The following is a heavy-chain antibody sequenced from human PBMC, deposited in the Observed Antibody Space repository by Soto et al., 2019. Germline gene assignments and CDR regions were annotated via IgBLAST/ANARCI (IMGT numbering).Heavy chain of an antibody. V-gene: IGHV3-33*01. CDR1: GFTFSTYG. J-gene: IGHJ6*02. D-gene: IGHD2-15*01. CDR3: TRIGCTGGNCKTYSYYAMDV. CDR2: IWYDGSIK. Sequence: QVQLVESGGGVVQPGRSLRLSCAASGFTFSTYGMHWVRQTPGKGLEWVAIIWYDGSIKYYADSVKGRFTISRDNSKNTLYLQMNSLRAEDTAVYYCTRIGCTGGNCKTYSYYAMDVWGQGTTVTVYS.